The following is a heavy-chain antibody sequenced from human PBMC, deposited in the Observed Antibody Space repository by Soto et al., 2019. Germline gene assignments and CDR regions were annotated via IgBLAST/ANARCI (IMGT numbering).Heavy chain of an antibody. D-gene: IGHD6-13*01. Sequence: SETLSLTCTVSGASISSYYWSWIRQPPGKGLEWIGEINHSGSTNYNPSLKSRVTISVDTSKNQFSLQLSSVTAADTAVYYCARGIAACREQQLVPIFDYWGQRTLVRVSS. CDR2: INHSGST. CDR3: ARGIAACREQQLVPIFDY. J-gene: IGHJ4*02. CDR1: GASISSYY. V-gene: IGHV4-34*01.